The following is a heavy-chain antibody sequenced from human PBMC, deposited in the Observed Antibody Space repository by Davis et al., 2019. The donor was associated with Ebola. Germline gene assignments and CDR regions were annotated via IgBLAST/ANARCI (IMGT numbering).Heavy chain of an antibody. CDR3: GKDLTPGGMDV. D-gene: IGHD3-16*01. Sequence: SLKISCAASGFTFSSYAMYWVRQAPGKGLEWVAAVSWNSDGVGYADSVKGRFTVSRDNAKNSLYLQMNSLRVEDTAFYYCGKDLTPGGMDVWGQGTTVTVSS. V-gene: IGHV3-9*01. J-gene: IGHJ6*02. CDR2: VSWNSDGV. CDR1: GFTFSSYA.